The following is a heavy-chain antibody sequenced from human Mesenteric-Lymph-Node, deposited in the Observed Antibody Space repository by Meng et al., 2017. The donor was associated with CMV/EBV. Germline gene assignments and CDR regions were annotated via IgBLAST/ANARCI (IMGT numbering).Heavy chain of an antibody. CDR3: ARGDIPVNNYYYYGMDV. J-gene: IGHJ6*02. CDR2: MNPNNGNT. CDR1: GYSFTSYD. D-gene: IGHD5-24*01. V-gene: IGHV1-8*01. Sequence: APVKVSCKASGYSFTSYDINWARQATGQGLEWMGWMNPNNGNTGYAQKFQGRVTMTRNTSISTAYMDLSSLRSEDTAVYYCARGDIPVNNYYYYGMDVWGQGTTVTVSS.